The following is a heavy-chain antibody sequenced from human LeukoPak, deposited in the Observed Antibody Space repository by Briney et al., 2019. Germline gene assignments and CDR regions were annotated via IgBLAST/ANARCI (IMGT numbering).Heavy chain of an antibody. J-gene: IGHJ4*02. CDR1: GFTFSGFA. CDR2: ISGTGGST. D-gene: IGHD3-22*01. V-gene: IGHV3-23*01. Sequence: GGSLRLSCAASGFTFSGFAMTWVRQAPGKGLEWVSLISGTGGSTYYTDSVRGRFTISRDNSKNTLYLQMNSLRAADTAVYYCAEDSSAYYKNFDYWGQGTLVTVSS. CDR3: AEDSSAYYKNFDY.